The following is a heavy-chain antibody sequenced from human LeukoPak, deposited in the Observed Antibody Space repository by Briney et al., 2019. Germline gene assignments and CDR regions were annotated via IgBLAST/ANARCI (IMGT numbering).Heavy chain of an antibody. CDR3: AKGTRIATVTTLDY. CDR2: ISWNSGSI. V-gene: IGHV3-9*01. Sequence: PGRSLRLSCAASGFTFDDYAMHWVRQAPGKGLEWVSGISWNSGSIGYADSVKGRFTISRDNAKNSLYLQMNSLRAEDTALYYCAKGTRIATVTTLDYWGQGTLVTVSS. CDR1: GFTFDDYA. J-gene: IGHJ4*02. D-gene: IGHD4-17*01.